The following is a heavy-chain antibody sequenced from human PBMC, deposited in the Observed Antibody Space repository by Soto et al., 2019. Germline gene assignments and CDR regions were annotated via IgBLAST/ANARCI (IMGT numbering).Heavy chain of an antibody. J-gene: IGHJ4*02. D-gene: IGHD4-17*01. V-gene: IGHV3-30*03. CDR3: ASRRNPYGAYDY. Sequence: GGSLRLSCAASGFAFRSYGMHWVRQAPGKGLEWVAVIKSDGVNKNYIDSVKGRFTISRDNSKNTLYLQMNSLRADDTAVYYCASRRNPYGAYDYWGQGTLVTVSS. CDR1: GFAFRSYG. CDR2: IKSDGVNK.